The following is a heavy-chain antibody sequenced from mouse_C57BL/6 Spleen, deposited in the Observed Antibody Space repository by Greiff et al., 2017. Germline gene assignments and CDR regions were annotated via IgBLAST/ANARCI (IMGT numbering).Heavy chain of an antibody. J-gene: IGHJ2*01. CDR2: ISGGGGNT. Sequence: DVMLVESGGGLVKPGGSLKLSCAATGFNFSSYTMSWVRQTPEKRLEWVATISGGGGNTYYPDSVKGRFTISRDNAKNTLYLQMSSLRSEDTALYYCARLYYYGSSDYWGQGATLPFSS. CDR3: ARLYYYGSSDY. V-gene: IGHV5-9*01. CDR1: GFNFSSYT. D-gene: IGHD1-1*01.